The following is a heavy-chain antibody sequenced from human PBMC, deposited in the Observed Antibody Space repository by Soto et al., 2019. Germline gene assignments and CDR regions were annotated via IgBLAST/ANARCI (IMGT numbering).Heavy chain of an antibody. CDR3: AADPYCGGDFYFDY. CDR1: GFTFFTSA. D-gene: IGHD2-21*02. Sequence: SVKVSCKASGFTFFTSAVQWVRQARGQRLEWIGWIVVGSGNTNYAQKFQERVTITRDMSTNTAYMELSSLRSEDTAVYYCAADPYCGGDFYFDYWGQGTMVTVSS. CDR2: IVVGSGNT. V-gene: IGHV1-58*01. J-gene: IGHJ4*02.